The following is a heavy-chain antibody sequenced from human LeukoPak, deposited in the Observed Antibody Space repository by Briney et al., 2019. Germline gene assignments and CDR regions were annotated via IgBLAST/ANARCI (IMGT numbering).Heavy chain of an antibody. J-gene: IGHJ5*02. CDR2: IKQDGSEK. Sequence: GGSLRLSCAASGFTFSSYWMSWVRQAPGKGPEWVANIKQDGSEKYYVDSVKGRFTISRDNAKNSLYLQMNSLRAEDTAVYYCARDRDYSKGNWFGPWGQGTLVTVSS. CDR3: ARDRDYSKGNWFGP. CDR1: GFTFSSYW. V-gene: IGHV3-7*03. D-gene: IGHD4-11*01.